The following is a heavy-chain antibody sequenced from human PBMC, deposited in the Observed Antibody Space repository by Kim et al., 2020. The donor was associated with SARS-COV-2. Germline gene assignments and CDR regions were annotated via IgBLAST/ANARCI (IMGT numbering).Heavy chain of an antibody. Sequence: SETLSLTCTVSGGSISSYYWSWIRQPPGKGLEWIGYIYYSGSTNYNPSLKSRVTISVDTSKNQFSLKLSSVTAADTAVYYCARVAGDGYNYVSRWSNVHGVGAFDIWGQGTMVTVSS. D-gene: IGHD5-12*01. CDR1: GGSISSYY. CDR3: ARVAGDGYNYVSRWSNVHGVGAFDI. CDR2: IYYSGST. V-gene: IGHV4-59*01. J-gene: IGHJ3*02.